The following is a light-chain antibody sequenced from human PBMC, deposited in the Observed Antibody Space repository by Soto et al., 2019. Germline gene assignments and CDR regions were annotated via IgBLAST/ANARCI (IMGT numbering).Light chain of an antibody. Sequence: DIQMTQSPSSLSASVGDRVTITCRASQSISSYLNWNQQKPWKAPKLLIYAASSLQSGAPSRFSGSGSGTDFTLTISSLQHEDFATYYCQQSYSTPLFTFGPGTKVDIK. J-gene: IGKJ3*01. V-gene: IGKV1-39*01. CDR1: QSISSY. CDR3: QQSYSTPLFT. CDR2: AAS.